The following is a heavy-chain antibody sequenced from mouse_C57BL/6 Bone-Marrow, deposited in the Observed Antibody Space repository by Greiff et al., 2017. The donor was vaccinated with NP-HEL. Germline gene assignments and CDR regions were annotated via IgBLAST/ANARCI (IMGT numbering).Heavy chain of an antibody. D-gene: IGHD2-4*01. CDR3: ARGDDYDGFDY. V-gene: IGHV5-17*01. CDR2: ISSGSSTI. J-gene: IGHJ2*01. CDR1: GFTFSDYG. Sequence: EVQLMESGGGLVKPGGSLKLSCAASGFTFSDYGMHWVRQAPEKGLEWVAYISSGSSTIYYADTVKGRFTIPRDNAKNTLFLQMTSLRSEDTAMYYCARGDDYDGFDYWGQGTTLTVSS.